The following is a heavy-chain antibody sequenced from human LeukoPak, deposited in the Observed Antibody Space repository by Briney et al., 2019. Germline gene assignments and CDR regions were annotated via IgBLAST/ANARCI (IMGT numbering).Heavy chain of an antibody. Sequence: SETLSLTSAVYGGSFSGYYWSWIRQPPGKGLEWIGEINHSGSTNYNPSLKSRVTISVDTSKNQFSLKLSSVTAADTAVYYCAREYSSSWYTYYYYYYGMDVWGQGTTVTVSS. V-gene: IGHV4-34*01. CDR2: INHSGST. J-gene: IGHJ6*02. D-gene: IGHD6-13*01. CDR3: AREYSSSWYTYYYYYYGMDV. CDR1: GGSFSGYY.